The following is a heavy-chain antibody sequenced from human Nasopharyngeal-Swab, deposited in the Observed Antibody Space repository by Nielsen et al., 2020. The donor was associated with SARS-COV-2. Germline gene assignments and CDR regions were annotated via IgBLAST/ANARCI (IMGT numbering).Heavy chain of an antibody. CDR3: ARPRLPAGGHEAADY. CDR1: GFTFSDYY. Sequence: GGSLRLSCAASGFTFSDYYMSWIHQAPGKGLEWISFTSGSGNTKYYADSVKGRFTISRDNAKNSLYLQMNSLRADDTAVYYCARPRLPAGGHEAADYWGQGTLVTVSS. CDR2: TSGSGNTK. V-gene: IGHV3-11*04. J-gene: IGHJ4*02. D-gene: IGHD6-13*01.